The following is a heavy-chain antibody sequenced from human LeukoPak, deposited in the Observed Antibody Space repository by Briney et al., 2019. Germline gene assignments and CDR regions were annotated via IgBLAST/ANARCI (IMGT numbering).Heavy chain of an antibody. Sequence: PGGSLRLSCAVSGITLSNYGMSWVRQAPGKGLEWVAGISGSGGSTNYADSVKGRFSIFRDNPKNTLYLQMNSLRAEDTAVYFCAKRGVVIRVILVGFHKEAYYFDSWGQGALSPSPQ. J-gene: IGHJ4*02. V-gene: IGHV3-23*01. D-gene: IGHD3-22*01. CDR3: AKRGVVIRVILVGFHKEAYYFDS. CDR2: ISGSGGST. CDR1: GITLSNYG.